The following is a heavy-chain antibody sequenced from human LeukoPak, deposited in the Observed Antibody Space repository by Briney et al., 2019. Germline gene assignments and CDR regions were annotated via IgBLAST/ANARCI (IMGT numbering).Heavy chain of an antibody. CDR3: ARGVVPPPY. V-gene: IGHV3-48*03. Sequence: TGGSLRRSCAASGFTFSSYEFNWVCQAPGKGLEWASYISSSGSIIFYADSVKGRFTISRDNAKKSVFLQMNSLRAEDTAIYYCARGVVPPPYWGQGTLVTVSS. J-gene: IGHJ4*02. CDR1: GFTFSSYE. CDR2: ISSSGSII. D-gene: IGHD2-15*01.